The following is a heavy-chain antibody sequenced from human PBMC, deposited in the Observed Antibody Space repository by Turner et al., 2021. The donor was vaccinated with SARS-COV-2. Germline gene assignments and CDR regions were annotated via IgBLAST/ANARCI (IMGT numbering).Heavy chain of an antibody. CDR3: ATLPSPHHDFWSGYYVFDP. J-gene: IGHJ5*02. CDR1: GDTLTELA. Sequence: QVQLVQSGAEVKKPGASVKVSCTVSGDTLTELAMHWVRQAPGKGLEWMGGFDPEDGETIYAQKFQGRVTMTEDTSTDTAYMELSSLRSEDTAVYYCATLPSPHHDFWSGYYVFDPWGQGTLVTVSS. CDR2: FDPEDGET. V-gene: IGHV1-24*01. D-gene: IGHD3-3*01.